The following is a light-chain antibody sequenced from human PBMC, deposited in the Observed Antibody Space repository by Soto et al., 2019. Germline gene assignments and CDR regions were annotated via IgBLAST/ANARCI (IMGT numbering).Light chain of an antibody. CDR3: MQAVQTPPT. CDR2: LGS. V-gene: IGKV2-28*01. CDR1: QSLLHSNGYNY. Sequence: DIVMTQSPLSLSVTPGEPASISCRSSQSLLHSNGYNYLDWYLQKPGQSPLLLIYLGSNRASGVPDRFSASGSGTDFTLNISRVEAEDVGVYYCMQAVQTPPTFGGGTKVEIK. J-gene: IGKJ4*01.